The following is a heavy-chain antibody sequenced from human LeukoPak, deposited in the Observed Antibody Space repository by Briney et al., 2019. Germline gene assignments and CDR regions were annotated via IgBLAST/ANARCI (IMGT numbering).Heavy chain of an antibody. J-gene: IGHJ5*02. CDR1: GFTFDDYA. CDR3: AKDISSPFEA. V-gene: IGHV3-9*01. CDR2: ISWNSGSI. Sequence: PGGSLRLSCAASGFTFDDYAMHWVRQAPGKGLEWVSGISWNSGSIGYADSVKGRFTISRDNAKNSLYLQMNSLRAEDTALYYCAKDISSPFEAWGQGTLVTVSS.